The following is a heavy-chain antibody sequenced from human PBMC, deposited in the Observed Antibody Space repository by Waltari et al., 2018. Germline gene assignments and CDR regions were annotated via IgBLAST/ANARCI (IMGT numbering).Heavy chain of an antibody. Sequence: EVQLVESGGGLVQPGGSLSLSCAASGFTFSSYSMNWVRQAPGKGLEWVSYISSSSSTRYDDDSGKGRFTISRDNAKNSLYLQMNSLRAEDTAVYYCARVGYYEKSPGHWYFDLWGRGTLVTVSS. J-gene: IGHJ2*01. CDR2: ISSSSSTR. CDR3: ARVGYYEKSPGHWYFDL. CDR1: GFTFSSYS. V-gene: IGHV3-48*01. D-gene: IGHD3-22*01.